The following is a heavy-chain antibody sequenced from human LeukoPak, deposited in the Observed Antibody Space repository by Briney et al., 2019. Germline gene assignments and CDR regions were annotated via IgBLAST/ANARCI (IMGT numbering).Heavy chain of an antibody. D-gene: IGHD6-13*01. J-gene: IGHJ6*02. CDR1: GFTFSDYY. Sequence: PGGSLRLSCAASGFTFSDYYMSWIRQAPGKGLEWVSYISSSGSTIYYADSVKGRFTISRDNAKNSLYLQMNSLRAEDTAVYYCASSGGGAAGTFVFPSYYYYYYGMDVWGQGTTVTVSS. CDR3: ASSGGGAAGTFVFPSYYYYYYGMDV. CDR2: ISSSGSTI. V-gene: IGHV3-11*04.